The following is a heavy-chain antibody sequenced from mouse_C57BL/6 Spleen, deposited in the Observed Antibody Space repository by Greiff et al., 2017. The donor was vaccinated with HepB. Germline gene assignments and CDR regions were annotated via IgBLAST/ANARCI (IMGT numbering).Heavy chain of an antibody. CDR2: ISSGGSYT. J-gene: IGHJ2*01. CDR3: ARQGESRDFDY. Sequence: EVQLQESGGDLVKPGGSLKLSCAASGFTFSSYGMSWVRQTPDKRLEWVATISSGGSYTYYPDSVKGRFTISRDNAKNTLYLQMSSLKSEDTAMYYCARQGESRDFDYWGQGTTLTVSS. CDR1: GFTFSSYG. V-gene: IGHV5-6*01.